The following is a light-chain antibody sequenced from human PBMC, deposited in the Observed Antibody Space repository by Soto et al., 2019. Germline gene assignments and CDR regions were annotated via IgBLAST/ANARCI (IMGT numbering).Light chain of an antibody. CDR2: EVS. CDR3: FSYAGSRTWV. CDR1: SSDVGGYNY. V-gene: IGLV2-14*01. J-gene: IGLJ3*02. Sequence: QSALTQPASVSGSPGQSITISCTGTSSDVGGYNYVSWYQQHPGKAPKLMIYEVSNRPSGVSNRFSGSKSGNTASLTISGLQAEDEADYYCFSYAGSRTWVFGGGTKLTVL.